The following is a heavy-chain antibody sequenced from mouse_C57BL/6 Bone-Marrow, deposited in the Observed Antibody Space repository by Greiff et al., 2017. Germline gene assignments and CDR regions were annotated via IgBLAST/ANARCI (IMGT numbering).Heavy chain of an antibody. J-gene: IGHJ4*01. CDR2: IYPGGGYT. CDR1: GYTFTNYW. CDR3: ARDRGDAMDY. V-gene: IGHV1-63*01. Sequence: QVHVKQSGAELVRPGTSVKMSCKASGYTFTNYWIGWAKQRPGHGLEWIGDIYPGGGYTNYNEKFKGKATLTADKSSSTAYMQFSSLTSEDSAIYYCARDRGDAMDYWGQGTSVTVSS.